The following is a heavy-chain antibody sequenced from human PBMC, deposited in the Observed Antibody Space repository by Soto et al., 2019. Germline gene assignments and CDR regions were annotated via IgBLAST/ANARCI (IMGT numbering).Heavy chain of an antibody. CDR2: ISPSGSP. J-gene: IGHJ5*02. CDR1: GGSVNSGGYS. Sequence: TLSLTCSVSGGSVNSGGYSWSWIRQPPGKGLEWIGFISPSGSPAYNPSLKSRVTISVDRSTNQISLELSSVTAADTAVYYCARGVLAWGPGTLVTVST. V-gene: IGHV4-30-2*01. CDR3: ARGVLA. D-gene: IGHD3-10*01.